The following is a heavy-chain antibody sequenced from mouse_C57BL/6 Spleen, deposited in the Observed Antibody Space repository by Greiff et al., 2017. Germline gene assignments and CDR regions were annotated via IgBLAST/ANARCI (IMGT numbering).Heavy chain of an antibody. D-gene: IGHD1-1*01. Sequence: QVQLQQPGAELVRPGTSVQLSCKASGYTFTSYWMHWVKQRPGQGLEWIGVIDPSDSYTNYNQKFKGKATLTVDTSSSTAYMQLSSLTSEDSAVYYCANYGSSYFDYWGQGTTLTVSS. CDR1: GYTFTSYW. V-gene: IGHV1-59*01. CDR2: IDPSDSYT. CDR3: ANYGSSYFDY. J-gene: IGHJ2*01.